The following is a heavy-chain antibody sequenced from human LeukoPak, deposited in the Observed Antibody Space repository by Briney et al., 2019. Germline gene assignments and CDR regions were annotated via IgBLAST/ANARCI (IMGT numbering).Heavy chain of an antibody. J-gene: IGHJ4*02. CDR3: AKDGGAAGTFDY. CDR1: GFIFSSYA. CDR2: ISSDGNSN. V-gene: IGHV3-30*18. D-gene: IGHD6-13*01. Sequence: GGSLRLSCAASGFIFSSYAMQWVRQAPGRGLEWVAVISSDGNSNFYSNSVRGRFTISRDNSKNTVYLQMNTLKGEDPAVYYCAKDGGAAGTFDYWGQGTLVTVSS.